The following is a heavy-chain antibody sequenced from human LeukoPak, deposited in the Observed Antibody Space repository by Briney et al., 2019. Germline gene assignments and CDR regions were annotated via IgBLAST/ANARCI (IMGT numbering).Heavy chain of an antibody. V-gene: IGHV3-21*04. CDR2: ISSNNLYT. CDR3: ARDYLYSSYDAFDI. Sequence: GGSLRLSCTASGFTFSSYSMNWVRQAPGKGLEWVSSISSNNLYTNYADSLKGRFTISRDNAKNSLYLQMNSLGAEDTAVYYCARDYLYSSYDAFDIWGQGTMLTVSS. D-gene: IGHD6-6*01. CDR1: GFTFSSYS. J-gene: IGHJ3*02.